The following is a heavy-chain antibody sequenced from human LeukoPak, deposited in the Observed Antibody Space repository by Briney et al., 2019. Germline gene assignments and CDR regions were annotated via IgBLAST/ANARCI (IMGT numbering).Heavy chain of an antibody. V-gene: IGHV1-2*02. J-gene: IGHJ4*02. D-gene: IGHD5-18*01. Sequence: ASVKVSCKASGYTFTGYYMHWVRQAPGQGLEWMGWINPNSGGTNYAQKFQGRVTMTRDTSISTAYMELRRLRSDDTAVYYCARERRVDSSVVLFDYWGQGTLVTVSS. CDR1: GYTFTGYY. CDR3: ARERRVDSSVVLFDY. CDR2: INPNSGGT.